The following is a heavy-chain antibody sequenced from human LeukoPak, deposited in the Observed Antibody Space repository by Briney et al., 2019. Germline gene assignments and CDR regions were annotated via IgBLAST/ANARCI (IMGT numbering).Heavy chain of an antibody. D-gene: IGHD6-13*01. CDR2: INPSGGST. Sequence: VASVKVSCKASGYTFTSYGISWVRQAPGQGLEWMGIINPSGGSTGYAQKFQGRVTMTRDMSTSTVHMELSSLRSEDTAVYYCAKALAAAAGRRAAMMGDWGQGTLVTVSS. J-gene: IGHJ4*02. CDR1: GYTFTSYG. CDR3: AKALAAAAGRRAAMMGD. V-gene: IGHV1-46*01.